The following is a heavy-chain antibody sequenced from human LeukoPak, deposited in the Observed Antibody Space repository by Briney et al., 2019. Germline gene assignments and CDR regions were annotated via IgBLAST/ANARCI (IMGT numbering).Heavy chain of an antibody. V-gene: IGHV3-23*01. CDR1: GFTFSSYA. Sequence: LAGGSLRLSCAASGFTFSSYAMSWVRQAPGKGLEWVSAISGSGGSTYYADSVKGRFTISRDNSKNTLYLQMNSLRAEDTAVYYCAKDLYYDFWSGYYFNWGQGTLVTVSS. J-gene: IGHJ4*02. CDR2: ISGSGGST. D-gene: IGHD3-3*01. CDR3: AKDLYYDFWSGYYFN.